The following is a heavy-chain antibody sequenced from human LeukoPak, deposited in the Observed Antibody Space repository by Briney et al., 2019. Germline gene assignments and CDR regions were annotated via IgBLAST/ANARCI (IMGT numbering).Heavy chain of an antibody. Sequence: GESLKISCKGSGYSFTTFRIAWVRQMPGKSLEWMGIIYPGDSDTRYSPSFQGQVTISVDKSISTAYLQWSSLKASDTAMYYCANHYGGNSVWGQGTLVTVSS. CDR3: ANHYGGNSV. CDR2: IYPGDSDT. CDR1: GYSFTTFR. J-gene: IGHJ4*02. V-gene: IGHV5-51*01. D-gene: IGHD4-23*01.